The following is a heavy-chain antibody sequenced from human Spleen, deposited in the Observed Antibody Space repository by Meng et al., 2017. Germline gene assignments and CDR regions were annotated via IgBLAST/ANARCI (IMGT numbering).Heavy chain of an antibody. CDR1: GGSIRNDY. D-gene: IGHD4-23*01. CDR3: ARVFGDYGGPSGAYYFDY. Sequence: QVQLQESGPGLVKPSETLSLTCTVSGGSIRNDYWSWIRQSPGKGLEWIAYIYDSETTNYSPSLESRVTISIDTSKNQFSLKMSSVTAADTAVYYCARVFGDYGGPSGAYYFDYWGQGTLVTVSS. V-gene: IGHV4-59*08. CDR2: IYDSETT. J-gene: IGHJ4*02.